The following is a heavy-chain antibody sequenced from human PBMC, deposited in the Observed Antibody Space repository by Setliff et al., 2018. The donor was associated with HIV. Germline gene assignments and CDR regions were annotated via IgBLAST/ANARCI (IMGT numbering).Heavy chain of an antibody. CDR2: IYISGTT. D-gene: IGHD2-15*01. CDR3: AREHCSGGSCNGFDI. Sequence: SETLSLTCTVSGGSFSDYYRSWIRQPPGKGLEWIGYIYISGTTNYNPSLKSRVTISLDTSRNQFSLKLGSVTAADTAMYYCAREHCSGGSCNGFDIWGQGTMVTVSS. CDR1: GGSFSDYY. V-gene: IGHV4-4*09. J-gene: IGHJ3*02.